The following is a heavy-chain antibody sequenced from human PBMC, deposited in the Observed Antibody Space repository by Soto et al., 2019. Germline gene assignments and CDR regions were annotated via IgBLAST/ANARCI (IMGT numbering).Heavy chain of an antibody. CDR1: GGSISSYY. J-gene: IGHJ6*02. CDR3: ARGPPPATTKYYYYYGMDV. CDR2: IYYSGST. Sequence: PSETLSLTCTVSGGSISSYYWSWTRQPPGKGLEWIGYIYYSGSTNYNPSLKSRVTISVDTSKNQFSLKLSSVTAADTAVYYCARGPPPATTKYYYYYGMDVWGQGTTVTVSS. V-gene: IGHV4-59*01. D-gene: IGHD6-25*01.